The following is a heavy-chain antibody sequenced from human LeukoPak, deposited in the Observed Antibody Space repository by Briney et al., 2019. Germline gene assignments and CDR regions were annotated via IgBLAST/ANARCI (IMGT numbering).Heavy chain of an antibody. J-gene: IGHJ4*02. CDR3: ARGPLTGRWPDMGFDY. CDR1: RFTFSSYG. V-gene: IGHV3-30*02. CDR2: IRYDGSNK. D-gene: IGHD5-24*01. Sequence: GGSLRLSCTASRFTFSSYGMHWVRQAPGKGLEWVAFIRYDGSNKYYADSVKGRFTISRDNSKNTLYLQMNSLRAEDTAVFYCARGPLTGRWPDMGFDYWGQGTLVTVSS.